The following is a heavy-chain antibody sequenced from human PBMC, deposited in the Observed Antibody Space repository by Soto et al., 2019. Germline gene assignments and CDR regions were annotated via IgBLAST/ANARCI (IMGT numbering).Heavy chain of an antibody. Sequence: PGESLKISCKGSRYSFTSYWIGWVRQMPGKGLERMGIIYPGDSDTRYSPSFQGQVTISADKSITTTYLQWSSLKASDTAIYYCARLFDTSGWYDYWGQGTLVTVS. V-gene: IGHV5-51*01. J-gene: IGHJ4*02. CDR2: IYPGDSDT. CDR3: ARLFDTSGWYDY. CDR1: RYSFTSYW. D-gene: IGHD6-19*01.